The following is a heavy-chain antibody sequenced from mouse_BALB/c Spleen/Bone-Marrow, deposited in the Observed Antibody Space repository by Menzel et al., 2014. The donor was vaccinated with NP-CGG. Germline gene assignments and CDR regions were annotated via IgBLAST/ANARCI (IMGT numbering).Heavy chain of an antibody. J-gene: IGHJ1*01. Sequence: GSELVRPGASVKLSCKASGYTFTSYWMHWVKQRHGQGLEWIGNIYPGSGSTNYDEKFKSKGTLTVDTSSSTAYMHLSSLTSEDSAAYYCTRGDGNYWYFDVWGAGTTVTVFS. CDR2: IYPGSGST. V-gene: IGHV1S22*01. CDR1: GYTFTSYW. CDR3: TRGDGNYWYFDV. D-gene: IGHD2-1*01.